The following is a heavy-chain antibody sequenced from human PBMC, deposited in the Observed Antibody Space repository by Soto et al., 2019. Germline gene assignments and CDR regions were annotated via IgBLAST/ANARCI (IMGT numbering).Heavy chain of an antibody. V-gene: IGHV3-23*01. CDR1: GFTFSSYA. CDR3: ASRYCSGGSCYSAFDC. J-gene: IGHJ3*01. CDR2: ISGSGGST. D-gene: IGHD2-15*01. Sequence: GGSLRLSCAASGFTFSSYAMSWVRQAPGKGLEWVSAISGSGGSTYYADSVKGRFTISRDNSKNTLYLQMNSLRAEDTAVYYCASRYCSGGSCYSAFDCWGQGTMVTVSS.